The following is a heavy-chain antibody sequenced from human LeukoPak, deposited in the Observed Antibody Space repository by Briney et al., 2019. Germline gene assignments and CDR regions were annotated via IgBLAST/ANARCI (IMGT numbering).Heavy chain of an antibody. J-gene: IGHJ3*02. Sequence: PGGSLRLSCAASGFAFSNYVMHWVRQTPGKGLEWVAVIWYDGSNKYYADSVKGRFTIFRDNSKNTLYLQMNRLRAEDTAVFYCAGTSEATYYSLSSGHYLGAFDIWGQGTMVTVSS. CDR3: AGTSEATYYSLSSGHYLGAFDI. CDR1: GFAFSNYV. V-gene: IGHV3-33*01. D-gene: IGHD3-22*01. CDR2: IWYDGSNK.